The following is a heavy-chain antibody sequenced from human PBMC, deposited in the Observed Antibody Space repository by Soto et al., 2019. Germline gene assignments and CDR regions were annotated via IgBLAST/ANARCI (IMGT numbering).Heavy chain of an antibody. V-gene: IGHV3-48*02. CDR3: ASSWNGGDYYYYYGMDV. CDR1: GFTFSSYS. D-gene: IGHD1-1*01. Sequence: GGPLRLSCAASGFTFSSYSMNWVRQAPGKGLEWVSYISSSSSTIYYADSVKGRFTISRDNAKNSLYLQMNSLRDEDTAVYYCASSWNGGDYYYYYGMDVWGQGTTVTVSS. CDR2: ISSSSSTI. J-gene: IGHJ6*02.